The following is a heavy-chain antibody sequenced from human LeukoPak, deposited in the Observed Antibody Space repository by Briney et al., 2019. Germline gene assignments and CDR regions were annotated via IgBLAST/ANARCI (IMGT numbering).Heavy chain of an antibody. D-gene: IGHD4-17*01. CDR1: GYTFTGYY. J-gene: IGHJ4*02. Sequence: ASVKVSCKASGYTFTGYYMHWVRQAPGQGLEWKGWINPNSGGTNYAQKFQGRVTMTRDTSISTAYMELSRLRSDDTAVYYCARELATVTTLVFDYWGQGTLVTVSS. V-gene: IGHV1-2*02. CDR2: INPNSGGT. CDR3: ARELATVTTLVFDY.